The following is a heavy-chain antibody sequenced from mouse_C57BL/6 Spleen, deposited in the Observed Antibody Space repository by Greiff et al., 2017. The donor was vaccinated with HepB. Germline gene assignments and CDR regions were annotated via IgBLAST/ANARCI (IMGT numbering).Heavy chain of an antibody. CDR3: ARGGLFYAMDY. Sequence: VQLQQSGAELVKPGASVKLSCKASGYTFTSYWMHWVKQRPGRGREWIGRIDPNSGGTKYNEKFKSKATLTVDKPSSTAYMQLSSLTSEDSAVYYCARGGLFYAMDYWGQGTSVTVSS. V-gene: IGHV1-72*01. CDR2: IDPNSGGT. D-gene: IGHD6-1*01. CDR1: GYTFTSYW. J-gene: IGHJ4*01.